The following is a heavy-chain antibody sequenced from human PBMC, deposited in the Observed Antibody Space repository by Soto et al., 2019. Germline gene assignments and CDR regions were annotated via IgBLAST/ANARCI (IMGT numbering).Heavy chain of an antibody. V-gene: IGHV3-21*01. J-gene: IGHJ6*03. CDR1: GFPFSSYS. CDR3: ARDGCSSTSCYVYYYYYMDV. Sequence: GGSLRPSCAASGFPFSSYSMNWVRQAPGKGLEWFSSISSSSSYIYYADSVKGRFTISRDNAKNSLYLQMNSLRAEDTAVYYCARDGCSSTSCYVYYYYYMDVWGKGTTVTVSS. CDR2: ISSSSSYI. D-gene: IGHD2-2*01.